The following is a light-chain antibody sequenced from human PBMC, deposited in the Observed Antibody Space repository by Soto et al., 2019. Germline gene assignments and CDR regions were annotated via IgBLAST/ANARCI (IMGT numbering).Light chain of an antibody. CDR1: QSISNF. CDR3: QQSYRAPYT. CDR2: AAS. V-gene: IGKV1-39*01. Sequence: IQLTQSPSSLSISVGDSVTITCRASQSISNFLNWYQHKPGKAPDLLIYAASTLFSGVPSRFRGSGSGTDFTLTITSLQPEDFATYYCQQSYRAPYTFGQGTKLEIK. J-gene: IGKJ2*01.